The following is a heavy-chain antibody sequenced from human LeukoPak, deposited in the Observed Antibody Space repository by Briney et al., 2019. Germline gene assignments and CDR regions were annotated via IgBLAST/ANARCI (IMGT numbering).Heavy chain of an antibody. Sequence: SETLSLTCAVYGGSFSGYYWSWIRQPPGKGLEWIGEINHSGSTNYNPSLKSRVTISVDTSKNQFSLKLSSVTAADTAVYYCARGSPLDYCSSTSCYKDWFDPWGQGTLVTVSS. CDR1: GGSFSGYY. D-gene: IGHD2-2*02. CDR2: INHSGST. CDR3: ARGSPLDYCSSTSCYKDWFDP. J-gene: IGHJ5*02. V-gene: IGHV4-34*01.